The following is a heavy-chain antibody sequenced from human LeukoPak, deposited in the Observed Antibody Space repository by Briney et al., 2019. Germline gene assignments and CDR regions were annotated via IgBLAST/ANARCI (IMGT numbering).Heavy chain of an antibody. V-gene: IGHV3-15*01. J-gene: IGHJ4*02. Sequence: PGGCLRLSCAAAGFTFSNAWMSLVRQAPGKGLEWFGRIKRKSDDGTIDYAAPVKGRFTISRDDSKRTVHLQLNSLKTENTAVYYCTRYNYGSYYFDYWGQGTLVTVSS. CDR3: TRYNYGSYYFDY. CDR1: GFTFSNAW. D-gene: IGHD5-18*01. CDR2: IKRKSDDGTI.